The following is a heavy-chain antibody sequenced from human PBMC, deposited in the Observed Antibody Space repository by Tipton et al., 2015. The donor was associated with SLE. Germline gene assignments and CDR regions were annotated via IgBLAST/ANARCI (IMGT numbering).Heavy chain of an antibody. CDR1: GGTFSSYA. CDR3: ASGDCSSPSCYRAEYFQH. J-gene: IGHJ1*01. V-gene: IGHV1-69*01. Sequence: QVQLVQSGAEVKKPGSSVKVCCKASGGTFSSYAISWVRQAPGQGLEWMGGIIPIFGTANYAQKFQGRVTITTDESTSTAYMELSSLRSEDTAVYYCASGDCSSPSCYRAEYFQHWGQGTLVTVSS. CDR2: IIPIFGTA. D-gene: IGHD2-2*01.